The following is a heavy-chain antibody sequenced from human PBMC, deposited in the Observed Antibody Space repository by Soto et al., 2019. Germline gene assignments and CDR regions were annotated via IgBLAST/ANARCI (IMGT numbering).Heavy chain of an antibody. CDR2: INHSGST. CDR3: ARAPALDIVVVVALYGYYFDY. CDR1: GGSFSGYY. D-gene: IGHD2-15*01. Sequence: SETLSLTCAVYGGSFSGYYWSWIRQPPGKGLEWIGEINHSGSTNYNPSLKSRVTISVDTSKNQFSLKLSSVTAADTAVYYCARAPALDIVVVVALYGYYFDYWGQGTLVTVSS. V-gene: IGHV4-34*01. J-gene: IGHJ4*02.